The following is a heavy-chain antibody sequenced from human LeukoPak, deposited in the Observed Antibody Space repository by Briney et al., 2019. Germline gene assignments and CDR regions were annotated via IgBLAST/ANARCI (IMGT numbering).Heavy chain of an antibody. CDR2: IYTSGST. J-gene: IGHJ3*02. CDR3: ARETGYCSSTSCVDAFDI. V-gene: IGHV4-39*07. Sequence: SETLSLTCTVSGGSISSSSYHWGRIRQPPGKGLEWIGRIYTSGSTNYNPSLKSRVTISVDTSKNQFSLKLSSVTAADTAVYYCARETGYCSSTSCVDAFDIWGQGTMVTVSS. CDR1: GGSISSSSYH. D-gene: IGHD2-2*01.